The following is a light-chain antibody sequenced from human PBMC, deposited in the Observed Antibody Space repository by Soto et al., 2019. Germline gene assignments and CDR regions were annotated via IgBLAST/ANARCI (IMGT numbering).Light chain of an antibody. Sequence: EIVMTQSPATLSVSPGERATLSCRASQSVSTNLAWYQQKPGQAPRLLIYATSTRATGIPGTFSGSGSGTEFTLTISSLQSEDFAVYSCQQYNIWPYTFGQGTKLEIK. CDR2: ATS. J-gene: IGKJ2*01. CDR1: QSVSTN. V-gene: IGKV3-15*01. CDR3: QQYNIWPYT.